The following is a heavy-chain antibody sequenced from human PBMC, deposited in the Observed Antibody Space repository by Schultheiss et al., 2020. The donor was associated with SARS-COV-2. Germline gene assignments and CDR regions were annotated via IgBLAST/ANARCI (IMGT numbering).Heavy chain of an antibody. J-gene: IGHJ6*02. Sequence: GESLKISCAASGFTFSSYAMSWVRQAPGKGLEWVSAISGSGGSTYYADSVKGRFTISRDNSKNTLYLQMNSLRAEDTAVYYCAKDLPLLWFGESYYYYYGMDVWGQGTTVTVSS. CDR3: AKDLPLLWFGESYYYYYGMDV. CDR1: GFTFSSYA. V-gene: IGHV3-23*01. D-gene: IGHD3-10*01. CDR2: ISGSGGST.